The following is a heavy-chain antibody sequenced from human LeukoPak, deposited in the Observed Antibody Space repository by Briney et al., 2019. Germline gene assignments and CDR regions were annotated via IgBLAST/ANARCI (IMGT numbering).Heavy chain of an antibody. J-gene: IGHJ6*02. D-gene: IGHD6-19*01. V-gene: IGHV3-7*01. CDR1: GFTFSYYW. CDR2: INEDGSET. Sequence: GGSLRLSCAGSGFTFSYYWMSWVRQAPGKGLEWVANINEDGSETYYVDSLEGRFTISKDNAKNSLYLQMSNLRAEDTAVYYCARDLTIAVAGNAYYYYGMDVWGQGTTVTVSS. CDR3: ARDLTIAVAGNAYYYYGMDV.